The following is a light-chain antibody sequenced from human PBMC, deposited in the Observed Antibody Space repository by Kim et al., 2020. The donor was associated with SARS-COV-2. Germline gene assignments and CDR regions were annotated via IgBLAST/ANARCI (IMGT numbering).Light chain of an antibody. CDR3: QHYSRFPYT. J-gene: IGKJ2*01. V-gene: IGKV1-5*03. CDR1: ENIDTY. Sequence: SGSVGDRVTITCRASENIDTYLAWYQQKPGRAPRLLIYLASNLENGVPSRFSGTGSGTEFSLSITSLQPDDFASYYCQHYSRFPYTFGQGTKLEI. CDR2: LAS.